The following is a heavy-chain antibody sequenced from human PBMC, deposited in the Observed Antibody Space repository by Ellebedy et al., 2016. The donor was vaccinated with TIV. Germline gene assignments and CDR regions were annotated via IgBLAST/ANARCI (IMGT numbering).Heavy chain of an antibody. J-gene: IGHJ5*02. V-gene: IGHV4-34*01. CDR2: INHSGST. CDR1: GGSISSYY. Sequence: SETLSLTCAVSGGSISSYYWSWIRQPPGKGLEWIGEINHSGSTNYNPSLKSRVTISVDTSKNQFSLKLSSVTAADTAVYYCARGGERLRYFDFANWFDPWGQGTLVTVSS. CDR3: ARGGERLRYFDFANWFDP. D-gene: IGHD3-9*01.